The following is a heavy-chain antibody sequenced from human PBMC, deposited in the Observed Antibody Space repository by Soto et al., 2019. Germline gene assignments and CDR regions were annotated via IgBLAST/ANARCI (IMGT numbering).Heavy chain of an antibody. D-gene: IGHD2-15*01. V-gene: IGHV3-23*01. Sequence: GGSLRLSCAASGFTFGSHAMNWVRQAPGKGLEWVSAISGSGNSPYYADSVKDRFTISRDNSKNTMYLQMNSLRAGDTAVYYCAKAGCSGGSCYRSNYYFYAMDVWGQGTTVTAP. CDR1: GFTFGSHA. CDR2: ISGSGNSP. CDR3: AKAGCSGGSCYRSNYYFYAMDV. J-gene: IGHJ6*02.